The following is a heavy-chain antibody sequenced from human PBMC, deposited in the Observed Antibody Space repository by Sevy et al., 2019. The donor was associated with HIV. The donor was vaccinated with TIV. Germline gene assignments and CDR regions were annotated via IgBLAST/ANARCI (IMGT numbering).Heavy chain of an antibody. Sequence: QLGVSLRLSCIVSGISFTTSGMHWVRQAPGKGLEWVAVISYHGRDKFYAESVKGRSTISRDNSKNMLYLQMNSLRAEDTGVYYCAKDFTGYNCMDVWGQGTMVTVSS. V-gene: IGHV3-30*18. CDR2: ISYHGRDK. CDR3: AKDFTGYNCMDV. CDR1: GISFTTSG. J-gene: IGHJ6*02. D-gene: IGHD3-9*01.